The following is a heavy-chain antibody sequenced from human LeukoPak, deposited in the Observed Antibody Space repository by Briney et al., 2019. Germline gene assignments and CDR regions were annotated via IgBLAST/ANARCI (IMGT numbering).Heavy chain of an antibody. Sequence: GESLKISCKGSGYSFTTYWITWVRQMPGKGLEWGGRIDPSDSYTNYSPSFQGHVTISADKSISTAYLQWSSLKASDTAMYYCARLRGTSFRVHYFDYWGQGTLVTVSS. CDR2: IDPSDSYT. CDR1: GYSFTTYW. J-gene: IGHJ4*02. CDR3: ARLRGTSFRVHYFDY. V-gene: IGHV5-10-1*01. D-gene: IGHD3-10*01.